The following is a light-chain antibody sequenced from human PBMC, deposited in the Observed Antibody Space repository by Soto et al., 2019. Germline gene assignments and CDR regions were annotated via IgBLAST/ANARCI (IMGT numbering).Light chain of an antibody. V-gene: IGLV1-40*01. CDR2: GNS. CDR1: SSNIGAGDD. Sequence: QSVLTQPPSVSGAPGQRVTISCTGSSSNIGAGDDVHRYQQLPGTAPRLLIYGNSNRPSGVPDRFSGSKSGTSASLAITGLQAEDEADYYCQSYDSSLSGSVVFGGGTKVTVL. J-gene: IGLJ2*01. CDR3: QSYDSSLSGSVV.